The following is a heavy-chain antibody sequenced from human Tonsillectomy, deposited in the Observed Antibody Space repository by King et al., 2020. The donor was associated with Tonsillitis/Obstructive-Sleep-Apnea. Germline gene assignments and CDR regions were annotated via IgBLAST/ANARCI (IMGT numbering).Heavy chain of an antibody. CDR1: GLIFSNYG. CDR2: IWDDGSKK. V-gene: IGHV3-33*01. CDR3: VRNNYFYMAA. J-gene: IGHJ6*03. Sequence: VQLVESGGGVVQPGRSLRLSCAASGLIFSNYGMHWVRQAPGKGLEWVALIWDDGSKKYYADSVKGRFTISRDNTKNTLYLQMDSLRADDTAVYYCVRNNYFYMAAWGKGTTVTVSS.